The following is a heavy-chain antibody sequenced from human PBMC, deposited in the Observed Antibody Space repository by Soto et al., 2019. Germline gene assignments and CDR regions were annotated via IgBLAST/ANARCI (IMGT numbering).Heavy chain of an antibody. CDR1: GGSISSYY. D-gene: IGHD3-22*01. CDR2: IYYSGST. CDR3: ARDGDSSGYYGGMDV. Sequence: ASETLSLTCTVSGGSISSYYWSWVRQPPGKGLEWIGYIYYSGSTNYNPSLKSRVTISVDTSKNQFSLKLSSVTAADTAVYYCARDGDSSGYYGGMDVWGQGTTVTVSS. J-gene: IGHJ6*02. V-gene: IGHV4-59*01.